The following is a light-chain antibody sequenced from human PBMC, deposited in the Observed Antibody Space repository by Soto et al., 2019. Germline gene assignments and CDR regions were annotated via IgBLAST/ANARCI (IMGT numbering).Light chain of an antibody. CDR1: QSVSSN. CDR3: QPYNNGPLT. CDR2: GAS. V-gene: IGKV3-15*01. J-gene: IGKJ4*01. Sequence: EIVLTQSPGTLFLSPGERATLSCRASQSVSSNLACYQQKPGQAPMLLIYGASTRATGIPARFSGSGSGTEFTLTISSLQSEDFAVDYCQPYNNGPLTFGGGTK.